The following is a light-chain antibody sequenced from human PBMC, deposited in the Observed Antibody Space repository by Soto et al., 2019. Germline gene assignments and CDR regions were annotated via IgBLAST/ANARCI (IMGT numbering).Light chain of an antibody. CDR2: EVS. J-gene: IGLJ2*01. V-gene: IGLV2-14*01. CDR3: GSYASGSSLVL. CDR1: SSDVGGYNY. Sequence: QSALTQPASVSGSPGQSITISCTGTSSDVGGYNYVSWYQQHPGKAPKLMIYEVSNRPSGVSNRFSGSKSGNTASLTISGLQAEDEADYYCGSYASGSSLVLFGGGTKMTVL.